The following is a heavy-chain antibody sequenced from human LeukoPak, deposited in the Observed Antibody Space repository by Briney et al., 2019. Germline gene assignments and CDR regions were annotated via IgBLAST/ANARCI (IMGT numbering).Heavy chain of an antibody. Sequence: PGGSLRLSCTASGFTFSSYAMGWVRQAPGKGLEWVSAISGSGGSTYYADSVKGRFTISRDNSKNTLYLQMNSLRAEDTAVYYCATGGAALAAYYWGQGTLVTVSS. CDR3: ATGGAALAAYY. J-gene: IGHJ4*02. V-gene: IGHV3-23*01. D-gene: IGHD1-26*01. CDR1: GFTFSSYA. CDR2: ISGSGGST.